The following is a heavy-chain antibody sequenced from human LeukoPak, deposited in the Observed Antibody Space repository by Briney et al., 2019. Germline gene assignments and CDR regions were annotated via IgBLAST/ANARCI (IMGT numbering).Heavy chain of an antibody. D-gene: IGHD1-20*01. CDR1: GGTFSSYA. Sequence: SVKVSCKASGGTFSSYAISWVRQAPGQGLEWMGGIIPIFGTANYAQKFQGRVTITADESTSTAYMELSSLRSEDTAVYYCARDRPITGTTPRGYFDHWGQGTLVTVSS. J-gene: IGHJ4*02. CDR2: IIPIFGTA. V-gene: IGHV1-69*01. CDR3: ARDRPITGTTPRGYFDH.